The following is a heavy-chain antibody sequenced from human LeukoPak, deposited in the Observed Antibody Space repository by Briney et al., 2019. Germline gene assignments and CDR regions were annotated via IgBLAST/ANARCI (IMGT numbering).Heavy chain of an antibody. D-gene: IGHD1-14*01. CDR3: ARGTRNHFTY. J-gene: IGHJ4*02. V-gene: IGHV4-34*01. CDR2: INHSGST. CDR1: GGSFSGYY. Sequence: SETLSLTCAVYGGSFSGYYWSWIRQPPGKGLEWIGEINHSGSTNYNPSLKSRVTISVDTSKNQFSLKLSSVPAADTAVYYCARGTRNHFTYWGQGTLVTVSS.